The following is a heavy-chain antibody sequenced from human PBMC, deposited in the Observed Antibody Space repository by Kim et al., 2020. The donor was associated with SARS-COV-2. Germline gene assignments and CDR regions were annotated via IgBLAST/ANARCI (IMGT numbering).Heavy chain of an antibody. CDR2: ISYDGSNK. CDR1: GFTFSSYG. V-gene: IGHV3-30*18. J-gene: IGHJ4*02. CDR3: AKEVRWYFDY. D-gene: IGHD4-17*01. Sequence: GGSLRLSCAASGFTFSSYGMHWVRQAPGKGLEWVAVISYDGSNKYYADSVKGRFTISRDNSKNTLYLQMNSLRAEDTAVYYCAKEVRWYFDYWGQGTLVTVSS.